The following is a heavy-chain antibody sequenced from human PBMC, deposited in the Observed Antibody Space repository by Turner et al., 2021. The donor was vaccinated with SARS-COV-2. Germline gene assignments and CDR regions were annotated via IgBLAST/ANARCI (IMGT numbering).Heavy chain of an antibody. D-gene: IGHD6-6*01. V-gene: IGHV4-4*07. CDR3: ARDRVQLGPVGMDV. Sequence: QVQLQESGPGLVKPSETLSLTCTVSGGSISSYFWNWIRQPAGKGLEWIGRIYTSGTSNYNPSLKSRVTMSVDTSKNQFSLRLSSVTAADTAVYYCARDRVQLGPVGMDVWGQGTTVTVSS. CDR2: IYTSGTS. J-gene: IGHJ6*02. CDR1: GGSISSYF.